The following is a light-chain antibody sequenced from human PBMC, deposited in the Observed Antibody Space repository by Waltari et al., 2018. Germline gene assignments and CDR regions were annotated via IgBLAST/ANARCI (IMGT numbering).Light chain of an antibody. CDR1: NRDVGAYNH. Sequence: SALTQPRPVSGSPGQSVTLSRPGTNRDVGAYNHVFLYQQNPSKAPPPMDYDVAKQPSSVPDRFSGSKSDNTASLTISGLQAEDEADYYCCSYAGSYSWVFGGGTKLTVL. J-gene: IGLJ3*02. CDR2: DVA. CDR3: CSYAGSYSWV. V-gene: IGLV2-11*01.